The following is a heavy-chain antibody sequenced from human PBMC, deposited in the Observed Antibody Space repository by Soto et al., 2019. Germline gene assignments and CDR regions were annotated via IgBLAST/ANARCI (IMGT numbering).Heavy chain of an antibody. V-gene: IGHV1-2*02. CDR2: INPNSGGT. CDR3: AGKVTIFGVVPDY. Sequence: ASVKVSCKASGYTFTGYYMHWVRQAPGQGLEWMGWINPNSGGTNYAQKFQGRVTMTRDTSISTAYMELSRLRSDDTAVYYCAGKVTIFGVVPDYWGQGTLVTVSS. CDR1: GYTFTGYY. D-gene: IGHD3-3*01. J-gene: IGHJ4*02.